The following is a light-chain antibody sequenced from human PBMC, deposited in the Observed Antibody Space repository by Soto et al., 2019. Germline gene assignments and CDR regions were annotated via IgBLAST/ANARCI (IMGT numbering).Light chain of an antibody. Sequence: DIQMTQSPSTLSASVGDRVTLTCRASQSISSRLAWYQQKPGQAPKFLIYDASSLESGVPSRFSGSGSGTEFTLTISSLQPDDFATYYCQQYNSYSWTFGQGTKVDIK. CDR1: QSISSR. CDR2: DAS. CDR3: QQYNSYSWT. V-gene: IGKV1-5*01. J-gene: IGKJ1*01.